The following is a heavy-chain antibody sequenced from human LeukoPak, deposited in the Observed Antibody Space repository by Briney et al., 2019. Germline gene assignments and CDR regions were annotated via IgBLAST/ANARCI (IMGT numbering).Heavy chain of an antibody. V-gene: IGHV4-59*01. CDR3: ARGTGYSSPFDY. Sequence: SETLSLTCTVSGGSISSYYWSWIRQPPGKGLEWIGYIYYSGSTNYNPSLKSRLTISVDMSKNQFSLKLTSVTAADTAVYYCARGTGYSSPFDYWGQGTLVTVSS. CDR2: IYYSGST. CDR1: GGSISSYY. D-gene: IGHD6-19*01. J-gene: IGHJ4*02.